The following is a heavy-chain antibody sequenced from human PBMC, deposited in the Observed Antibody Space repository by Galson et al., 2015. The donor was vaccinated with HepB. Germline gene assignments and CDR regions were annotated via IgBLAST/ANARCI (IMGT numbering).Heavy chain of an antibody. D-gene: IGHD3-10*01. Sequence: SCKASGYTFTSYAMHWVRQAPGQRLEWMGWINAGNGNTKYSQKFQGRVTITRDTSASTAYMELSSLRSEDTAVYYCARDLSKLLWFGELSFPFDYWGQGTLVTVSS. CDR3: ARDLSKLLWFGELSFPFDY. V-gene: IGHV1-3*01. CDR1: GYTFTSYA. J-gene: IGHJ4*02. CDR2: INAGNGNT.